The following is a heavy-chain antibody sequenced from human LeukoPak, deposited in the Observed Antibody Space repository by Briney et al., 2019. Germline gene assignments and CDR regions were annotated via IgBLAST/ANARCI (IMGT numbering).Heavy chain of an antibody. D-gene: IGHD2-8*02. CDR3: ARHVYYCTGSTCPSHFDY. V-gene: IGHV4-39*01. Sequence: SGTLSLTCTVSGGSITSRGYYWGWFRQPPGKGLEWIGTIYYSGSAYYNPSLKSRVTISVDTPKNQFSLELGSVTAADTAVYYCARHVYYCTGSTCPSHFDYWGQGALVTVSS. CDR2: IYYSGSA. CDR1: GGSITSRGYY. J-gene: IGHJ4*02.